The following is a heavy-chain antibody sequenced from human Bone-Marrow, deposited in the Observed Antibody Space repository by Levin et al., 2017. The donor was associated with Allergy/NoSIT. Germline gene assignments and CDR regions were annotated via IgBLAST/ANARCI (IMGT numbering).Heavy chain of an antibody. D-gene: IGHD3-22*01. V-gene: IGHV3-53*01. CDR3: ARKTDSGGWGGDF. Sequence: AGGSLRLSCAVSGFPVSRNFMTWVRQGPGKGPEWVSLIYSGGGTSYAASVRGRFTISRDNSKNTLYLQMNSLTAEATAVYYCARKTDSGGWGGDFWGQGTLVTVSS. CDR1: GFPVSRNF. J-gene: IGHJ4*02. CDR2: IYSGGGT.